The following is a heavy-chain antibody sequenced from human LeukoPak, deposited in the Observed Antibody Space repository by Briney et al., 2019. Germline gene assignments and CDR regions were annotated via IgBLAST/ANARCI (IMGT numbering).Heavy chain of an antibody. V-gene: IGHV4-59*01. CDR2: ISYSGST. Sequence: SATLPLTCTASGGSISSYYRSWLRQPPRERLERVGYISYSGSTNYNPSLQSRVTISVDTSNNQFSLKLSSVTAADTAVYYCARVESYALRNAFDIWGQGTMVTASS. J-gene: IGHJ3*02. D-gene: IGHD1-14*01. CDR1: GGSISSYY. CDR3: ARVESYALRNAFDI.